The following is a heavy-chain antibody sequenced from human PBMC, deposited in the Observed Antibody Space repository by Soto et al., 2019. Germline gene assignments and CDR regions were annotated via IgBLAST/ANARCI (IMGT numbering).Heavy chain of an antibody. D-gene: IGHD4-4*01. CDR1: GGSFSGYY. CDR3: ASRSTVNTHGGGDD. CDR2: INHSGST. J-gene: IGHJ4*02. Sequence: PDTLSLTCAVYGGSFSGYYWSWIRKPPGKGLEWIGEINHSGSTNYNPSLKSRVTISVDTSKNQFSLKLSSVTAADTAVYYWASRSTVNTHGGGDDWAQGPRVTV. V-gene: IGHV4-34*01.